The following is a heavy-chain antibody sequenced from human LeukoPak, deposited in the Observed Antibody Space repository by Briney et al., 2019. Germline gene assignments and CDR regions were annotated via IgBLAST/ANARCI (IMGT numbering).Heavy chain of an antibody. CDR2: INWNGGST. Sequence: PGGSLRLSCAASGFTFDDYGMSWVRQAPGKGLEWVSGINWNGGSTGYADSVKGRFTISRDNAKNSLYLQMNSLRAEDTALYHCASGPDSGVSHFDYWGQGTLVTVSS. D-gene: IGHD2-21*01. V-gene: IGHV3-20*01. CDR3: ASGPDSGVSHFDY. J-gene: IGHJ4*02. CDR1: GFTFDDYG.